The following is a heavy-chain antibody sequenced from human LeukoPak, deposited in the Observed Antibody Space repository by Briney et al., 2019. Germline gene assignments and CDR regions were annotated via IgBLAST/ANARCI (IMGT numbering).Heavy chain of an antibody. J-gene: IGHJ4*02. Sequence: PGGSLRLSCAASGFTFSSYSMNWVRQAPGKGLEWVGFIASGTYGGTAEYAASVKGRFTISRDDSKSIAYLQMNSLKTEDTAVYYCTRDQTPYYWGQGTLVTVSS. CDR3: TRDQTPYY. V-gene: IGHV3-49*04. CDR2: IASGTYGGTA. CDR1: GFTFSSYS.